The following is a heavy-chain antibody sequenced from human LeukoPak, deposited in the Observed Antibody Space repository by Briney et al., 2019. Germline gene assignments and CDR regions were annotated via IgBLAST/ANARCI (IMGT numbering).Heavy chain of an antibody. V-gene: IGHV4-39*07. Sequence: PSETLSLTCSVSGDSITSGEYYWAWLRQPPGKGLEWLGSVYYSGRIKYNPSLKGRVSISRDMSKKQFSLNLNSVNATDTAVYYCARRDYAAWFDPWGQGTLVTVSS. D-gene: IGHD4/OR15-4a*01. CDR3: ARRDYAAWFDP. CDR2: VYYSGRI. CDR1: GDSITSGEYY. J-gene: IGHJ5*02.